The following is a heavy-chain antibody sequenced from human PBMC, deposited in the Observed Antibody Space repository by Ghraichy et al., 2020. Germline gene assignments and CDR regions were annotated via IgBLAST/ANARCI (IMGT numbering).Heavy chain of an antibody. CDR1: GFTFSTYA. V-gene: IGHV3-23*01. D-gene: IGHD6-6*01. J-gene: IGHJ6*02. Sequence: GGSLRLSCAASGFTFSTYAMNWVRQAPGKGLEWVSAISGSGGSTYYADSVKGRFTISRDNSKNTLYLQMNSLRAEDTAVYYCAKDHLSSSSSWIYYYYGMDVWGQGTTVTVSS. CDR2: ISGSGGST. CDR3: AKDHLSSSSSWIYYYYGMDV.